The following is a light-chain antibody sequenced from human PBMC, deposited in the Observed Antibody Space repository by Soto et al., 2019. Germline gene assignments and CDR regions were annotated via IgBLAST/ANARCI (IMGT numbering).Light chain of an antibody. J-gene: IGKJ5*01. Sequence: EIVLTQSPATLSLSPGERATLSCRASQSVSSYLAWYQQKPGQAPMLLIYDASNRATGIPARYSGSGSGTDFTLTISSLEPEDFAVYYCQQRGNWPITVGQGTRLEIE. CDR1: QSVSSY. CDR2: DAS. V-gene: IGKV3-11*01. CDR3: QQRGNWPIT.